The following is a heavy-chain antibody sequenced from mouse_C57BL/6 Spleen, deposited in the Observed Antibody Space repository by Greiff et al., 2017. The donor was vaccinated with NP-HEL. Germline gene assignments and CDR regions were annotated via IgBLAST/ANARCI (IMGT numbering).Heavy chain of an antibody. V-gene: IGHV5-16*01. CDR3: ARDNGPTRFDY. J-gene: IGHJ2*01. CDR2: INYDGSST. CDR1: GFTFSDYY. D-gene: IGHD5-1*01. Sequence: EVKLVESEGGLVQPGSSMKLSCTASGFTFSDYYMAWVRQVPEKGLEWVANINYDGSSTYYLDSLKSRFIISRDNAKNILYLQMSSLKSEDTATYYCARDNGPTRFDYWGQGTTLTVSS.